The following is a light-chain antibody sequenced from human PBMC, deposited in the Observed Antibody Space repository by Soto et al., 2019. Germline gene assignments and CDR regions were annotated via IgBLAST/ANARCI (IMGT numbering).Light chain of an antibody. Sequence: DIQMTQYPSTLSASGGDRVTITCRASQSISSWLAWYQQKPGKAPKLLIYDASSLESGVPSRFSGSGSGTEFALTISSLQPDDFATYYCQQYNSYSQTFGQGTKVEIQ. CDR2: DAS. J-gene: IGKJ1*01. V-gene: IGKV1-5*01. CDR3: QQYNSYSQT. CDR1: QSISSW.